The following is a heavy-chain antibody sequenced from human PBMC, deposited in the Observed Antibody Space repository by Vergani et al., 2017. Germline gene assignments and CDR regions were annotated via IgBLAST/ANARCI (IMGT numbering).Heavy chain of an antibody. Sequence: VQLLESGGGLVQPGGSLRLSCAASGFTFSNYMSWVRQAPGKGLEWVAVIWYDGSNKYYADSVKGRFTISRDNSKNTLYLQMNSLRAEDTAVYYCARDYGSEYWYFDLWGRGTLVTVSS. V-gene: IGHV3-33*08. D-gene: IGHD3-10*01. CDR2: IWYDGSNK. J-gene: IGHJ2*01. CDR1: GFTFSNY. CDR3: ARDYGSEYWYFDL.